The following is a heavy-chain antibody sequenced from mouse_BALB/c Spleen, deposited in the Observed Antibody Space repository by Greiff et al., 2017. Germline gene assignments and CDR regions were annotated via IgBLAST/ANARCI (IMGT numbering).Heavy chain of an antibody. CDR3: ARQHGYYAMDY. CDR1: GFTFSSFG. J-gene: IGHJ4*01. CDR2: ISSGSSTI. Sequence: EVQLQQSGGGLVQPGGSRKLSCAASGFTFSSFGMHWVRQAPEKGLEWVAYISSGSSTIYYADTVKGRFTISRDNPKNTLFLQMTSLRSEDTAMYYCARQHGYYAMDYWGQGTSVTVSS. V-gene: IGHV5-17*02.